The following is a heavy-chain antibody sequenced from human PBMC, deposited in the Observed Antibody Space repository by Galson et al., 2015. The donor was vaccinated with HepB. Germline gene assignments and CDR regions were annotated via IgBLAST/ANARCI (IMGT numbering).Heavy chain of an antibody. D-gene: IGHD3-22*01. J-gene: IGHJ6*02. CDR2: TYYRSKWYN. Sequence: CAISGDSVSSNSAAWNWIRQSPSRGLEWLGRTYYRSKWYNDYAVSVKSRITINPDTSKNQFSLQLNSVTPEDTAVYYCARELDGGGSGYSYYYYGMDVWGQGTTVTVSS. V-gene: IGHV6-1*01. CDR1: GDSVSSNSAA. CDR3: ARELDGGGSGYSYYYYGMDV.